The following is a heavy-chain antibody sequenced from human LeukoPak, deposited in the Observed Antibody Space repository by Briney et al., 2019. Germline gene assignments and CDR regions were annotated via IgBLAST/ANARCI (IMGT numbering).Heavy chain of an antibody. CDR3: ASRRAVYCSGGTCDDAFDI. CDR2: IYYSGST. V-gene: IGHV4-59*08. J-gene: IGHJ3*02. D-gene: IGHD2-15*01. CDR1: GGSISSYY. Sequence: PSETLCLTCTVSGGSISSYYWSWIRQPPGEGLEWIGYIYYSGSTNYNPSLRSRVTISLDTSKNQFSLKLTSVTAADTAVYYCASRRAVYCSGGTCDDAFDIWGQGTMVTVSS.